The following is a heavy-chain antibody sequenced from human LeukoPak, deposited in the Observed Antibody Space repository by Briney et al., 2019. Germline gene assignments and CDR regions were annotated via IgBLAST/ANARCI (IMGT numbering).Heavy chain of an antibody. J-gene: IGHJ4*02. D-gene: IGHD6-13*01. CDR1: GGSVSDYY. CDR3: ARGRRSSWYGY. Sequence: SETLSLTCTVSGGSVSDYYWSWIRQSPGKGLEWIGYIYYTGSTSYNPSLRSRVTMSADTSKNQFSLKLSSVTAADTAVYYCARGRRSSWYGYWGQGTLVTVSS. V-gene: IGHV4-59*02. CDR2: IYYTGST.